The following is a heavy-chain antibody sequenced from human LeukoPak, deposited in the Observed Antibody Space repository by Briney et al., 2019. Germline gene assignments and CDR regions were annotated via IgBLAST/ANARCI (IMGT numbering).Heavy chain of an antibody. CDR2: ISYDGSNK. CDR1: GFTFSSYS. D-gene: IGHD2-2*01. J-gene: IGHJ4*02. CDR3: AKDLAMTEPYYFDY. Sequence: GGSLRLSCAASGFTFSSYSMNWVRQAPGKGLEWVAVISYDGSNKYYADSVKGRFTISRDNSKNTLYLQMNSLRAEDTAVYYCAKDLAMTEPYYFDYWGQGTLVTVSS. V-gene: IGHV3-30*18.